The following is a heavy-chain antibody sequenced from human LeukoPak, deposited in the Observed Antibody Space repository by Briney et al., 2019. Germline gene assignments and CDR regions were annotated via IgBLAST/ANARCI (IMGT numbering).Heavy chain of an antibody. J-gene: IGHJ6*02. V-gene: IGHV1-69*04. CDR2: IIPILGIA. Sequence: SVTVSCKASGGTFSSYAISWVRQAPGQGLEWMGRIIPILGIANYAQKFQGRVTITADKSTSTAYMELSSLRSEDTAVYYCARESGYYDSSGYTNYYYYYGMDVWGQGTTVTVSS. D-gene: IGHD3-22*01. CDR3: ARESGYYDSSGYTNYYYYYGMDV. CDR1: GGTFSSYA.